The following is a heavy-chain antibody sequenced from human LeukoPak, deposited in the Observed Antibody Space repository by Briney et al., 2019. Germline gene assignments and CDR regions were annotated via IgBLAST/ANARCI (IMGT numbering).Heavy chain of an antibody. CDR2: IKQDGSER. CDR3: ARDRGAGTTDY. V-gene: IGHV3-7*01. Sequence: GGSLRLSCAASGFTLSSYWMSWVRQAPGEGLGWVASIKQDGSERHYADSVKVRFSISRDNAKNSLSLQMNSLIADDTALYYCARDRGAGTTDYWGQGTLVTVSS. D-gene: IGHD6-19*01. J-gene: IGHJ4*02. CDR1: GFTLSSYW.